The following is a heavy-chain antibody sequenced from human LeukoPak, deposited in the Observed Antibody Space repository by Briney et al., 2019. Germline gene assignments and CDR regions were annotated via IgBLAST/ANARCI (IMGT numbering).Heavy chain of an antibody. J-gene: IGHJ4*02. D-gene: IGHD2-15*01. CDR1: GFTFNNYS. CDR2: ISSSSSYI. CDR3: ARDLYCSDGTCYSVFDY. Sequence: GGSLRLSCAASGFTFNNYSMNWVRQAPGKGLEWVSSISSSSSYIYYADSVKGRFIISRDNAKNSLYLQMNSLRAEDTAVFYCARDLYCSDGTCYSVFDYWGQGTLVTVSS. V-gene: IGHV3-21*01.